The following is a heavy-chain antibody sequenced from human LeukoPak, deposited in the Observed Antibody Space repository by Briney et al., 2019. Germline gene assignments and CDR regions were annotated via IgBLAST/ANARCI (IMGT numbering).Heavy chain of an antibody. V-gene: IGHV3-23*01. J-gene: IGHJ3*02. CDR2: ISGSGGST. CDR1: GFTFSSYA. D-gene: IGHD3-10*01. CDR3: AKRWFGESAFDI. Sequence: PGGSLRLSCAASGFTFSSYAMSWVRQAPGEGREWVSAISGSGGSTYYADSVKGRFTISRDNSKNTLYLQMNSLRAEATAVYYCAKRWFGESAFDIWGQGTMVTVSS.